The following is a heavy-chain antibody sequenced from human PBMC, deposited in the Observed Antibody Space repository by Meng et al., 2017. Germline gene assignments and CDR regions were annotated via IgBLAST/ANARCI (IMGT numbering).Heavy chain of an antibody. V-gene: IGHV1-8*03. CDR2: MKPNSGNT. Sequence: VQVVEAGAEVEKSGGAAKVACKASGYTFSRYDIKWVRQATGQGRGWMGWMKPNSGNTGYAQKFQGRVTITRNTSISTAYMELSSLRSEDTAVYYCARGYYGSGLIHPWGQGTLVTVSS. D-gene: IGHD3-10*01. J-gene: IGHJ5*02. CDR3: ARGYYGSGLIHP. CDR1: GYTFSRYD.